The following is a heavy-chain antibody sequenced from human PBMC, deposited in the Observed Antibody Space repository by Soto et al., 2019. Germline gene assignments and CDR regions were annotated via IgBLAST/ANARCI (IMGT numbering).Heavy chain of an antibody. Sequence: QITLKEAGPTLVKPTQTLTLTCSFSGFSLITSGVGVGWIRQPPGKALEWLALIYWDDDKGYSTSLKSRLTITMXTSKNQVVLTMPNVDPADPATYDCAHTMAPRIFDSWGQGTLVTVSS. CDR1: GFSLITSGVG. CDR3: AHTMAPRIFDS. V-gene: IGHV2-5*02. CDR2: IYWDDDK. J-gene: IGHJ4*02.